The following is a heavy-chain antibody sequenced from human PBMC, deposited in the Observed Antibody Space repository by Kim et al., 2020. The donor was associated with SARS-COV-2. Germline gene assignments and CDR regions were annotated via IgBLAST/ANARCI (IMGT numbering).Heavy chain of an antibody. CDR2: IYYSGST. J-gene: IGHJ5*02. CDR1: GGSISSYY. Sequence: SETLSLTCTVSGGSISSYYWSWIRQPPGKGLEWIGYIYYSGSTNYNPSLKSRVTISVDTSKNQFSLKLSSVTAADTAVYYCAGDGNWFDPWGQGTLVTVSS. CDR3: AGDGNWFDP. V-gene: IGHV4-59*13.